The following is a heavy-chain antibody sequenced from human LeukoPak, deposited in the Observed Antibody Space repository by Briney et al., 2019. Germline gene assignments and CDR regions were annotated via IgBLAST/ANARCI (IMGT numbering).Heavy chain of an antibody. CDR2: INPTGGST. CDR1: GYTFPSYF. D-gene: IGHD6-6*01. Sequence: ASVKVSCKASGYTFPSYFMHWVRQAPGQGLEWMGIINPTGGSTTYAQKFQGRVTMTRDTSTSTVYMELSSLRSDDTAVYYCARTAARRFDYWGQGTLVSVSS. V-gene: IGHV1-46*01. CDR3: ARTAARRFDY. J-gene: IGHJ4*02.